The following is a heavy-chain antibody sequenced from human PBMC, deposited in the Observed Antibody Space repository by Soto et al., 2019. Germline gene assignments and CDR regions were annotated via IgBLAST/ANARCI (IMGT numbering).Heavy chain of an antibody. J-gene: IGHJ4*02. CDR1: GFSLSTTAEG. D-gene: IGHD2-2*01. CDR2: IYWDDDE. Sequence: KESGPTLVKPTQTLTLTCTFSGFSLSTTAEGVGWIRQPPGKALEWLALIYWDDDERYSPSLKSRLTITKDTSKNQVVLTMTTVDPVDTATYYCAHGSCSSADCYPNPYLDYWGQGIRVTVSS. V-gene: IGHV2-5*02. CDR3: AHGSCSSADCYPNPYLDY.